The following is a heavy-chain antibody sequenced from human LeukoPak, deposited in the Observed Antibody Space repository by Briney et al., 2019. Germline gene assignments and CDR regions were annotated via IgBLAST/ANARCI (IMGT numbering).Heavy chain of an antibody. V-gene: IGHV3-15*01. CDR3: TTYGSGRKFDY. CDR2: IKSKTDGGTT. D-gene: IGHD3-10*01. CDR1: GFTFSSYA. J-gene: IGHJ4*02. Sequence: GGSLRLSCAASGFTFSSYAMHWVRQAPGKGLEWVGRIKSKTDGGTTDYAAPVKGRFTISRDDSTNTLYLQMNSLKSEDTAVYYCTTYGSGRKFDYWGQGILVTVSS.